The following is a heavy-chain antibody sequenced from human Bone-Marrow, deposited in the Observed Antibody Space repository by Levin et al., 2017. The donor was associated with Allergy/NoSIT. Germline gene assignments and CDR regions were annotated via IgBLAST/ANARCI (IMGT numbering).Heavy chain of an antibody. CDR3: ASLLVVVPAATKSQEPTNWFDP. CDR2: IIPIFGTA. CDR1: GGTFSSYA. D-gene: IGHD2-2*01. J-gene: IGHJ5*02. V-gene: IGHV1-69*06. Sequence: SVKVSCKASGGTFSSYAISWVRQAPGQGLEWMGGIIPIFGTANYAQKFQGRVTITADKSTSTAYMELSSLRSEDTAVYYCASLLVVVPAATKSQEPTNWFDPWGQGTLVTVSS.